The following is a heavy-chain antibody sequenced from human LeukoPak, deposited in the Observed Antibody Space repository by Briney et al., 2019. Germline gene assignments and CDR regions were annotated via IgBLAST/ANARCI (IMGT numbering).Heavy chain of an antibody. V-gene: IGHV1-8*01. Sequence: GASVKVSCKTSGYPFTTWEINWVRQAAGQGLEWMGWVHPNGGNTAYTQKLQGRVTMTTDTSTSTACMELRSLRSDDTAVYYCARDYEDGYTYYYDSMGYMDVWGKGTTVTVSS. J-gene: IGHJ6*03. D-gene: IGHD3-22*01. CDR1: GYPFTTWE. CDR2: VHPNGGNT. CDR3: ARDYEDGYTYYYDSMGYMDV.